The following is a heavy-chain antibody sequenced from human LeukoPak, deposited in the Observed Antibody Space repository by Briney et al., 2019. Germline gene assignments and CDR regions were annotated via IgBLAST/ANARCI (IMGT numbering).Heavy chain of an antibody. CDR2: IIVGSGNT. V-gene: IGHV1-58*02. D-gene: IGHD3-22*01. J-gene: IGHJ4*02. Sequence: SVTLSCKASGVTFTSSAMQWVRQARGQRLEGIGWIIVGSGNTNYAQKFQERVTITRDMSTSTAYMELTSLRSEDTAVYYCAADLNYYDSSGSGDYWGQGALVTVSS. CDR3: AADLNYYDSSGSGDY. CDR1: GVTFTSSA.